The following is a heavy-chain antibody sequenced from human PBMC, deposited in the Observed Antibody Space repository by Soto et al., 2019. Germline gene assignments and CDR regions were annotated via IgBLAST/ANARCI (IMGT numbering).Heavy chain of an antibody. D-gene: IGHD2-2*01. Sequence: SQTLSLTCAISGDSVSSNSAAWNWIRQSPSRGLEWLGRTYYRSKWYNDYAVSVKSRITINPDTSKNQFSLQLNSVTPEDTAVYYCARGDIVVVPAAIGEWYFDYWGQGPLVTVSS. CDR1: GDSVSSNSAA. CDR3: ARGDIVVVPAAIGEWYFDY. V-gene: IGHV6-1*01. CDR2: TYYRSKWYN. J-gene: IGHJ4*02.